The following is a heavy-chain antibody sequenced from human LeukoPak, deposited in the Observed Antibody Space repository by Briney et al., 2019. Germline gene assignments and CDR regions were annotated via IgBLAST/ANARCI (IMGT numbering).Heavy chain of an antibody. CDR2: IKQDGSEK. J-gene: IGHJ4*02. CDR1: GFTFDDYG. Sequence: GGSLRLSCAASGFTFDDYGMSWVRQTPGKVLEWVANIKQDGSEKYYVDSVKGRFTISRDNAKNALYLQMNSLRAEDTAVYYCARDRQYSSGWVPYYDYWGQGTLVTVSS. D-gene: IGHD6-19*01. V-gene: IGHV3-7*03. CDR3: ARDRQYSSGWVPYYDY.